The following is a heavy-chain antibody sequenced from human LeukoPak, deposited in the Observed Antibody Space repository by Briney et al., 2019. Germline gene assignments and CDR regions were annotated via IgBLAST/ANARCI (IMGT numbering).Heavy chain of an antibody. CDR3: AREGYSSSWYDTHYFDY. CDR1: GFTFSSYA. V-gene: IGHV3-30-3*01. J-gene: IGHJ4*02. D-gene: IGHD6-13*01. CDR2: ISYDGSNK. Sequence: PGGSLRLSCAASGFTFSSYAMHWVRQAPGKGLEWVAVISYDGSNKYYADSVKGRFTISRDNSKNTLYLQMNSLRAEDTAVYYCAREGYSSSWYDTHYFDYWGQGTLVTVSS.